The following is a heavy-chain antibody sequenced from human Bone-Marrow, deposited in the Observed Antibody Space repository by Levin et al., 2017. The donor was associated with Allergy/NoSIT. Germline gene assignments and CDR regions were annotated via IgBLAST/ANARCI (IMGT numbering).Heavy chain of an antibody. D-gene: IGHD2-2*01. V-gene: IGHV3-7*01. CDR3: ARGEVGGSVPDAPFDS. J-gene: IGHJ3*02. Sequence: GGSLRLSCAASGFTFNRYWMTWVRQAPGKGLEWVANIKDDGTEKYYVDSVKGRFTISRDNAKNSLYLQMNSLTAEDTAVYYCARGEVGGSVPDAPFDSWGQGTMVTVSS. CDR2: IKDDGTEK. CDR1: GFTFNRYW.